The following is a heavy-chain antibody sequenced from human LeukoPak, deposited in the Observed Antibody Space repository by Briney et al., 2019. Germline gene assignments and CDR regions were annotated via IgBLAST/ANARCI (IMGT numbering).Heavy chain of an antibody. CDR2: FYPDDSDT. CDR3: ARRKNYYFDY. Sequence: GESVKISCKGSGYSFTDYWIGWVRQMPGKGLEWMGIFYPDDSDTRYSPSFQGQVTISADKSISTAYLQWSSLKASDTAMYYCARRKNYYFDYWGQGTLVTVSS. J-gene: IGHJ4*02. D-gene: IGHD1-7*01. CDR1: GYSFTDYW. V-gene: IGHV5-51*01.